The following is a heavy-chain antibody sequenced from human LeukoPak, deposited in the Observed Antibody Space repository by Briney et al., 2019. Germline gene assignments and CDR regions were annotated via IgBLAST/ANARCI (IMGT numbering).Heavy chain of an antibody. CDR1: GGSISSYY. D-gene: IGHD3-9*01. J-gene: IGHJ5*02. Sequence: SETLSLTCTVSGGSISSYYWSWIRQPAGKGPEWIGRIYTSGSTNYNPSLKSRVTMSVDTSKNQFSLKLSSVTAADTAVYYCARELRYFDWLLYWFDPWGQGTLVTVSS. V-gene: IGHV4-4*07. CDR2: IYTSGST. CDR3: ARELRYFDWLLYWFDP.